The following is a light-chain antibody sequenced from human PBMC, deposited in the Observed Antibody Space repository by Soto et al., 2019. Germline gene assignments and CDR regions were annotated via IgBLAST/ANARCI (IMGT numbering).Light chain of an antibody. CDR3: QQRSNWPSIT. CDR1: QSVSSSY. V-gene: IGKV3-11*01. J-gene: IGKJ5*01. Sequence: IVLTQAPGTLWLSLGERATLSSRNSQSVSSSYLAWYQQKPGQATRLVLYDASNRATGIPARFSGSGSGTDFTLTISSLEPEDFAVYYCQQRSNWPSITFGQGTRLEIK. CDR2: DAS.